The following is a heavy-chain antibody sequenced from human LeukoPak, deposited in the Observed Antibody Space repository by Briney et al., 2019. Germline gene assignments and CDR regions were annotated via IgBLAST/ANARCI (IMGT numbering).Heavy chain of an antibody. J-gene: IGHJ6*02. Sequence: ASVKVSCKASGYTLTSYYMHWVRQAPGQGLEWMGIINPSGGSTSYAQKFQGRVTMTRDTSTSTVYMELSSLRSEDTAVYYCARDYAGGLFSRYGMDVWGQGTTVTVSS. CDR3: ARDYAGGLFSRYGMDV. D-gene: IGHD2-21*01. CDR2: INPSGGST. V-gene: IGHV1-46*01. CDR1: GYTLTSYY.